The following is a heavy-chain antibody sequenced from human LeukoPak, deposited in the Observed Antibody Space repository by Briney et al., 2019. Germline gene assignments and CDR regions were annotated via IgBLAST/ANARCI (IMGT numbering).Heavy chain of an antibody. J-gene: IGHJ4*02. CDR2: IYYSGST. CDR1: GYSISSGYY. D-gene: IGHD1-26*01. Sequence: SETLSLTCAVSGYSISSGYYWGWIRQPPGKGLEWIGSIYYSGSTYYNPSLKSRVTISVDTSKNQFSLKLSSVTAADTAVYYCARQGVGRSTNADYWGQGTLVTVSS. V-gene: IGHV4-38-2*01. CDR3: ARQGVGRSTNADY.